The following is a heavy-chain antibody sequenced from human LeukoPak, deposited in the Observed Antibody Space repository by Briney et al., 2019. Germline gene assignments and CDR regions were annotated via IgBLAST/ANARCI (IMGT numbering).Heavy chain of an antibody. CDR1: GGSISSYY. CDR2: IYYSGST. V-gene: IGHV4-59*08. D-gene: IGHD5-18*01. Sequence: SETLSLTCTVSGGSISSYYWSWIRQPPGKGLEWTGYIYYSGSTNYNPSLKSRVTISVDTSKNQFSLKLTSVAAADTAVYYCATHRGYSYGYDAFDIWGQGTMVTASP. J-gene: IGHJ3*02. CDR3: ATHRGYSYGYDAFDI.